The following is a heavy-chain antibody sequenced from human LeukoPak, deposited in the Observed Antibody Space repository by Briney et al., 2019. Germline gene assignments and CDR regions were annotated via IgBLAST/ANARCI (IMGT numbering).Heavy chain of an antibody. Sequence: GGSPRLSCAASGFTFDDYGMSWVRQAPGKGLEWVSGINWNGGSTGYADSVKGRFTISRDNAKNSLYLQMNSLRAEDTALYYCARDRAYCSSTSCTTEFDYWGQGTLVTVSS. CDR2: INWNGGST. V-gene: IGHV3-20*04. J-gene: IGHJ4*02. CDR3: ARDRAYCSSTSCTTEFDY. CDR1: GFTFDDYG. D-gene: IGHD2-2*01.